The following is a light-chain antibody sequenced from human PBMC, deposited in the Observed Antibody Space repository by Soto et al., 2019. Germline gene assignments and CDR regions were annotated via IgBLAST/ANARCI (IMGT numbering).Light chain of an antibody. CDR3: QQYNNWPHT. J-gene: IGKJ2*01. Sequence: EIVMTQSPATLSVSPGERATLSCRASQSVSSNLAWYQQKPGQAPRLLIYGASTRATGIPARFSGSGSGTEFTLTISSLQSEYFAVYYCQQYNNWPHTFGQGTKLEI. CDR2: GAS. V-gene: IGKV3-15*01. CDR1: QSVSSN.